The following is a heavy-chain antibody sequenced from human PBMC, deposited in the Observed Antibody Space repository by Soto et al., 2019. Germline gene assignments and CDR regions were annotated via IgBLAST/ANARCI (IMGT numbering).Heavy chain of an antibody. D-gene: IGHD4-17*01. Sequence: SETLSLTCAVYGGSFSGYYRSWIRQPPGKGLEWIGEINHSGSTNYNPSLKSRVTISVDTSKNQFSLKLSSVTAADTAVYYCAGLTTVTKYTFDYWGQGTLVTVSS. V-gene: IGHV4-34*01. J-gene: IGHJ4*02. CDR3: AGLTTVTKYTFDY. CDR1: GGSFSGYY. CDR2: INHSGST.